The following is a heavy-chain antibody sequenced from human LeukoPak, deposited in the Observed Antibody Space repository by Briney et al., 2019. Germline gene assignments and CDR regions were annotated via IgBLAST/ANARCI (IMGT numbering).Heavy chain of an antibody. CDR1: GFTFSNYE. D-gene: IGHD3-9*01. J-gene: IGHJ4*02. V-gene: IGHV3-48*03. CDR2: ISDSGTTI. Sequence: GGSLRLSCAASGFTFSNYEMNWVRQAPGKGLEWGSYISDSGTTIYYGDSVKGRFTISRDNAKKSLYLQMNSLRAEDTAVYYCARVRYFDWLGPFDYWGQGTLVTVS. CDR3: ARVRYFDWLGPFDY.